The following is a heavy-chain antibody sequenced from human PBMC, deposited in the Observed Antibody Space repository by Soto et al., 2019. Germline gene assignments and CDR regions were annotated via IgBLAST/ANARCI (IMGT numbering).Heavy chain of an antibody. Sequence: QVQLVQSGAEVKKPGSSVKVSCKASGGTFSSYAISWVRQAPGQGLEWMGGIIPIFGTANYAQKFQGRVTITAHESTSTAYRELSSLRSEDTAVYYCARGRPDDYVWGSYRDPYYFDYWGQGTLVTVSS. CDR1: GGTFSSYA. V-gene: IGHV1-69*01. CDR2: IIPIFGTA. D-gene: IGHD3-16*02. J-gene: IGHJ4*02. CDR3: ARGRPDDYVWGSYRDPYYFDY.